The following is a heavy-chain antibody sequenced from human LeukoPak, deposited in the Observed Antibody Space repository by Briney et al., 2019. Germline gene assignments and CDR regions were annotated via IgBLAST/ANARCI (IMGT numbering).Heavy chain of an antibody. D-gene: IGHD3-22*01. J-gene: IGHJ4*02. CDR3: AKDRPNYHESNGHYYRPSGDY. V-gene: IGHV3-23*01. CDR2: ITSNGAGT. Sequence: PAESLTLSCAASGFTFSIYAMSWVRQAPGKGLEWVSSITSNGAGTFYADSVNDRFTPSRDNSKNTLYLQMSRLRAEDTAMYYCAKDRPNYHESNGHYYRPSGDYCGQGTLVTVSP. CDR1: GFTFSIYA.